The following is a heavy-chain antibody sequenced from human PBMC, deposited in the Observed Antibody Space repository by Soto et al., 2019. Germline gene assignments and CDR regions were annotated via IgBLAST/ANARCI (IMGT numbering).Heavy chain of an antibody. CDR3: AREGSTYYYGSGSYYPFDY. D-gene: IGHD3-10*01. V-gene: IGHV1-69*01. J-gene: IGHJ4*02. CDR1: GGTFSSYA. Sequence: QVQLVQSGAEVKKPGSSVKVSCKASGGTFSSYAISWVRQAPGQGLEWMGGIIPIFGTANYAQKFQGRVTVTADECTSPAFMELSSLRSEDTAVYYFAREGSTYYYGSGSYYPFDYLGQGTLVTVSS. CDR2: IIPIFGTA.